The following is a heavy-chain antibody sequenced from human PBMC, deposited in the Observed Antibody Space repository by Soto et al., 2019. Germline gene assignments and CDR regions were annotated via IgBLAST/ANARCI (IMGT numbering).Heavy chain of an antibody. CDR1: GGTFSSYA. J-gene: IGHJ4*02. V-gene: IGHV1-69*06. Sequence: GASVKVSCKASGGTFSSYAISWVRQAPGQGLEWMGGIIPIFGTANYAQKFQGRVTITADKSTSTAYMELSSLRSEDTAVYYCARVIYDSSGYHYWGQGTLVTVSS. CDR3: ARVIYDSSGYHY. D-gene: IGHD3-22*01. CDR2: IIPIFGTA.